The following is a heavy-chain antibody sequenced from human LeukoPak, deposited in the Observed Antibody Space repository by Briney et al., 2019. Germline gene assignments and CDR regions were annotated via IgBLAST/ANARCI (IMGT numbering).Heavy chain of an antibody. D-gene: IGHD7-27*01. J-gene: IGHJ4*02. Sequence: PGGSLRLSWAASGFTFSNHGMNWVRQAPGKGLEWLSGVSPPGGGTYYADSVKGRFTISRDDSKNTLSLQMNSLRVEDTAVYYCARDLAWGAFDYWGQGTLVTVSS. CDR2: VSPPGGGT. CDR3: ARDLAWGAFDY. CDR1: GFTFSNHG. V-gene: IGHV3-23*01.